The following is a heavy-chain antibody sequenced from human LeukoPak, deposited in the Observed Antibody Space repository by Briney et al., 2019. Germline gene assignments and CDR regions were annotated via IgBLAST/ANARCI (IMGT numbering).Heavy chain of an antibody. D-gene: IGHD2-2*01. Sequence: GESLKISCKGSGYSFTSYWIGWVRPMPGKGLEWMGIIYPGDSDTRYSPSFQGQVTISADKSISTAYLQWSSLKASDTAMYYCARSGVDCSSTSCYYYYYYGMDVWGQGPRSPSP. CDR3: ARSGVDCSSTSCYYYYYYGMDV. V-gene: IGHV5-51*01. J-gene: IGHJ6*02. CDR1: GYSFTSYW. CDR2: IYPGDSDT.